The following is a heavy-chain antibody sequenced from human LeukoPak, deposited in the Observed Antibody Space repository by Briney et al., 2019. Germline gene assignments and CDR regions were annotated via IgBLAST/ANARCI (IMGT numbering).Heavy chain of an antibody. CDR1: GFTFSTNA. D-gene: IGHD5-24*01. J-gene: IGHJ4*02. CDR2: ISYDGSAK. Sequence: GGSLRLSCAASGFTFSTNAMHWVRQAPGKGLEWEAVISYDGSAKYYADSVKGRFTISRDNPKNTLYLQMNSLRPEDTAVYYCARSPLDGYNYLDYWGQGTLVTVSS. CDR3: ARSPLDGYNYLDY. V-gene: IGHV3-30*04.